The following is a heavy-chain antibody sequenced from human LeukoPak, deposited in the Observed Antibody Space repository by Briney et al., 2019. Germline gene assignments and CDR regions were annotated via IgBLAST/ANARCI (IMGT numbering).Heavy chain of an antibody. D-gene: IGHD1-26*01. CDR1: GGSISSGDYY. V-gene: IGHV4-30-4*01. CDR3: AGAGGTWYYFDY. Sequence: SQTLSLTCTVSGGSISSGDYYWSWIRQPPGKGLEWIGYIYYSGSTYYNSSLKSRLTISVDTSKNQFSLKVSSVTAADTAVYYCAGAGGTWYYFDYWGQGTLVTVSS. CDR2: IYYSGST. J-gene: IGHJ4*02.